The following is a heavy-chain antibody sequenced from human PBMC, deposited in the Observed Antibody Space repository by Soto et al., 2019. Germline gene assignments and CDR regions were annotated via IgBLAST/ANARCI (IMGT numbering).Heavy chain of an antibody. V-gene: IGHV1-18*01. Sequence: QVHLVQSGVEVKTPGASVKVSCQASGYTFFTYYISWVRQAPGQGLEWMGWISTYSGDTKYAQKFQGRVTMTTDTSTTTAYLELRSLRSDDTDVYYCARHHGPTTSENGFDPWGQGTLVTVSS. CDR1: GYTFFTYY. CDR2: ISTYSGDT. J-gene: IGHJ5*02. D-gene: IGHD5-12*01. CDR3: ARHHGPTTSENGFDP.